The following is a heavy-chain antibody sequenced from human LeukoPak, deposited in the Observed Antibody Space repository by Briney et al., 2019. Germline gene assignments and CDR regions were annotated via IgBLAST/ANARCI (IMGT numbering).Heavy chain of an antibody. CDR1: GGTFSSCA. Sequence: ASVNVSCKGSGGTFSSCAINWMRQPPAQGQELMGLISTYNGNTKYAQKLQGRLTMNTDTSRNTAYLELRSLRSDDTAVYYCARDAYFYGSGSYYRGNFDYWGQGTLVTVSS. CDR3: ARDAYFYGSGSYYRGNFDY. J-gene: IGHJ4*02. D-gene: IGHD3-10*01. V-gene: IGHV1-18*01. CDR2: ISTYNGNT.